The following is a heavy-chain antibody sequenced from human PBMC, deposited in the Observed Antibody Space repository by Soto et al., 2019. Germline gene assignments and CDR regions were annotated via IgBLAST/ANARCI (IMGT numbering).Heavy chain of an antibody. CDR3: AREMVRGVGSDY. CDR2: ISTYNGNT. V-gene: IGHV1-18*01. CDR1: GYTFTSYG. D-gene: IGHD3-10*01. J-gene: IGHJ4*02. Sequence: QVQLVQSGAEVKKPGASVKVSCKASGYTFTSYGISWVRQAPGQGLEWMGWISTYNGNTKYAQKLQGRVTMTTDTSASTAYMGLRSMRSDDTAVFYCAREMVRGVGSDYWGQGTLVTVSS.